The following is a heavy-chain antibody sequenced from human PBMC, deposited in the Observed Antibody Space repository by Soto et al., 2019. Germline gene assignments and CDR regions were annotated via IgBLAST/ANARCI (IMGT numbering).Heavy chain of an antibody. D-gene: IGHD1-26*01. CDR3: ARTRNSGSYYYYYGMDV. CDR2: ISAYYGNT. V-gene: IGHV1-18*01. CDR1: GYTFTSYG. J-gene: IGHJ6*02. Sequence: ASVKVSCKASGYTFTSYGISWVRQAPGQGLEWMGWISAYYGNTNYAQKLQGRVTMTTDTSTSTAYMELRSLRSDDTAVYYCARTRNSGSYYYYYGMDVWGQGTTVTVSS.